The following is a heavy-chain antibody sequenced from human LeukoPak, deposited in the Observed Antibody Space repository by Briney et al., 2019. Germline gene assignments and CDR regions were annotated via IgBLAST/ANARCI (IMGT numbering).Heavy chain of an antibody. D-gene: IGHD2-2*01. CDR3: ARDMGYQLLDWFDP. CDR1: GYTFTSYH. Sequence: GASVKVSCRASGYTFTSYHIHWVRQAPGQGLEWMGGIIPIFGTANYAQKFQGRVTITTDESTSTAYMELSSLRSEDTAVYYCARDMGYQLLDWFDPWGQGTLVTVSS. V-gene: IGHV1-69*05. CDR2: IIPIFGTA. J-gene: IGHJ5*02.